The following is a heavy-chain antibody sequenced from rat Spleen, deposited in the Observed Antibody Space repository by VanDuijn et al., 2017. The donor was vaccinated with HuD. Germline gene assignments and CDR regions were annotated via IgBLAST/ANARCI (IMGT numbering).Heavy chain of an antibody. Sequence: EVQLVESGGGLVQPGNTLKLSCAASGFIFSDYAMAWVRQSPKKGLEWVATISYDDSITYYRDSVKGRFTISRDNAKSTLYLQMDSLRSEDTATYYCATGPRILRLDWFAYWGQGTLVTVSS. CDR1: GFIFSDYA. V-gene: IGHV5S10*01. CDR3: ATGPRILRLDWFAY. CDR2: ISYDDSIT. D-gene: IGHD1-6*01. J-gene: IGHJ3*01.